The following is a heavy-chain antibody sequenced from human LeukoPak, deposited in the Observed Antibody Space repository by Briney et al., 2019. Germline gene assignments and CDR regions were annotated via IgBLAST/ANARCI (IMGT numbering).Heavy chain of an antibody. D-gene: IGHD5-18*01. CDR3: ARSGYSYGSREYYFDY. V-gene: IGHV3-13*01. CDR1: GFTLSSYD. J-gene: IGHJ4*02. Sequence: GGSLRLSCAASGFTLSSYDMHWVRQATGKGLEWVSAIGTAGDTYYPGSVKGRFTISRENAKNSLYLQMNSLRAGDTAVYYCARSGYSYGSREYYFDYWGQGTLVTVSS. CDR2: IGTAGDT.